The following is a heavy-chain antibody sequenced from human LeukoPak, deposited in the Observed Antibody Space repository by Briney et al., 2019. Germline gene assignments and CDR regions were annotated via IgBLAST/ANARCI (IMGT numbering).Heavy chain of an antibody. CDR2: ISGSSSYI. CDR1: GFTFSSYG. V-gene: IGHV3-21*01. J-gene: IGHJ4*02. Sequence: GGSLRLSCAASGFTFSSYGMQWVRQAPGKGLEWVSSISGSSSYIYYAGSVRGRFTISRDNAKNLLYLQMNSLRAEDTAVYYCERQIETQGYWGQGTLVTVSS. CDR3: ERQIETQGY.